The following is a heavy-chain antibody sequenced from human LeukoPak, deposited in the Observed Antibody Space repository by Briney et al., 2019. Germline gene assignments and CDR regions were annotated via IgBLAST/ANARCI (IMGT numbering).Heavy chain of an antibody. J-gene: IGHJ5*02. D-gene: IGHD6-13*01. CDR3: ARVIAAAGVNWFDP. V-gene: IGHV4-59*12. CDR1: GGSISNSY. Sequence: PSETLSLTCSVSGGSISNSYWNWIRQPPGKGLEWIGNMYYSGRINYNPSLKSRVTISVDTSKNQFSLKLTSVTAADTAVYYCARVIAAAGVNWFDPWGQGTLVTVSS. CDR2: MYYSGRI.